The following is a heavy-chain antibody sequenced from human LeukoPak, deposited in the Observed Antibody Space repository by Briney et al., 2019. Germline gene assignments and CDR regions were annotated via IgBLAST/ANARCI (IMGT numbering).Heavy chain of an antibody. J-gene: IGHJ4*02. D-gene: IGHD5-18*01. CDR3: ARDAYSYGTLDY. V-gene: IGHV1-2*02. CDR2: INPNSGGT. CDR1: GYTFTGYY. Sequence: EASVKVSCKASGYTFTGYYMHWVRQAPGQGLEWMGWINPNSGGTNYAQKFQGRVTMTRDTSISTAYMELSRLRSDDTAVYYCARDAYSYGTLDYWGQGTLVTVSS.